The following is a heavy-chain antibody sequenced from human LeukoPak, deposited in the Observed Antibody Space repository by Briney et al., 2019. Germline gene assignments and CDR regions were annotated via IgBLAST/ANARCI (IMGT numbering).Heavy chain of an antibody. CDR1: GFSLSTNGGG. CDR2: TYWNGDE. Sequence: ESGPTLVKPTQTLTMTCTFSGFSLSTNGGGVGWIRQPPGKALGWLALTYWNGDERYSPFLKSRLTITKDTSRNQVGLTVTNMYPVDPATYYCAHRPLSPDAFHMWAQGTMVTVPS. CDR3: AHRPLSPDAFHM. V-gene: IGHV2-5*01. J-gene: IGHJ3*02.